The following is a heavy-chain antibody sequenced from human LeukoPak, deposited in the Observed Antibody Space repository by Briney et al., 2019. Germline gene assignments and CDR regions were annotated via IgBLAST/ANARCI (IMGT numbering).Heavy chain of an antibody. V-gene: IGHV1-2*02. CDR1: GYTFTGYY. J-gene: IGHJ6*03. Sequence: ASVKVSCKASGYTFTGYYMHWVRQAPGQGLEWMGWINPNSGGTNYAQKFQGRVTMTRDTSISTAYMELSRLRSDDTAVYYCARDPVGATDYYYYSMDVWGKGTTVTVSS. D-gene: IGHD1-26*01. CDR2: INPNSGGT. CDR3: ARDPVGATDYYYYSMDV.